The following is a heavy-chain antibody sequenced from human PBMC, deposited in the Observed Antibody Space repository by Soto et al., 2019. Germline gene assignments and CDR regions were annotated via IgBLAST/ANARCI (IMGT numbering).Heavy chain of an antibody. CDR2: IKSKTDGGTT. CDR1: GFTFSNAW. J-gene: IGHJ6*03. Sequence: EVQLVESGGGLVKPGGSLRLSCAASGFTFSNAWMSWVRQAPGKGLEWVGRIKSKTDGGTTDYAAPVKGRFTISRDDSKNTLYLQMNSAKTEDTAVYYCTTLDGDKYYYYYMDVWGKGTTVTVSS. CDR3: TTLDGDKYYYYYMDV. D-gene: IGHD4-17*01. V-gene: IGHV3-15*01.